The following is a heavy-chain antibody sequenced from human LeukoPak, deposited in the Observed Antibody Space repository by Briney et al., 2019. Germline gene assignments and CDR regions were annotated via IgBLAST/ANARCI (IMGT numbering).Heavy chain of an antibody. D-gene: IGHD3-22*01. CDR2: ISYDGSNK. CDR1: GFTISSYA. V-gene: IGHV3-30*07. Sequence: GGSLRLSCAASGFTISSYAMHWVRQAPGKGLEWVAVISYDGSNKYYADSVKGRFTISRDNSKNTLYLQMNSLRAEDTAVYFCAKLPWVHYYDGSGYHRAFDSWGQGTLATVSS. CDR3: AKLPWVHYYDGSGYHRAFDS. J-gene: IGHJ4*02.